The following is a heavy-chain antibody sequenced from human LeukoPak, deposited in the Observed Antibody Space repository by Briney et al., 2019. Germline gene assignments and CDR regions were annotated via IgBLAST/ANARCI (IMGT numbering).Heavy chain of an antibody. CDR1: GYSISSGYY. CDR3: ARDSSNYDSTVDS. D-gene: IGHD3-9*01. CDR2: AFHSGKS. J-gene: IGHJ4*02. V-gene: IGHV4-38-2*02. Sequence: SETLSLTCNVSGYSISSGYYWGWIRQPPGKGLEWIGSAFHSGKSFYNPSLKSRVTISLDTSKNQFSLKLSSVTAADTAVYYCARDSSNYDSTVDSWGQGTLVTVSS.